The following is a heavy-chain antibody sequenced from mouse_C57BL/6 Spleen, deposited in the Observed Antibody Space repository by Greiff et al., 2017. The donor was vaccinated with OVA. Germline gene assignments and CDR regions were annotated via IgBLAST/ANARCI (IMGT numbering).Heavy chain of an antibody. Sequence: QVQLKQPGAELVMPGASVKLSCKASGYTFTSYWMHWVKQRPGPGLEWIGELDPSDSYTNYNQKFKGKSTLTVDKSSSTAYMQLSSLTSEDSAVYYCARRPDYEGAMDYWGQGTSVTVSS. CDR2: LDPSDSYT. J-gene: IGHJ4*01. CDR1: GYTFTSYW. D-gene: IGHD2-4*01. CDR3: ARRPDYEGAMDY. V-gene: IGHV1-69*01.